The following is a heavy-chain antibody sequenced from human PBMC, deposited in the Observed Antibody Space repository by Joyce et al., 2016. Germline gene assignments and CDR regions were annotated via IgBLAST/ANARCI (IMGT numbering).Heavy chain of an antibody. V-gene: IGHV4-61*02. CDR1: GGSISSGCYY. J-gene: IGHJ4*02. CDR3: ASGYCSNTNCFGIDY. D-gene: IGHD2-2*01. Sequence: QVQLQESGPGLVKPSQTLSLSCTVSGGSISSGCYYWTWIRQPAGKGLEWVGRIYTSESTNYNPSLKSRVTISVDTSKNQFSLKLRSVTAADTAVYYCASGYCSNTNCFGIDYWGQGTLVTVSS. CDR2: IYTSEST.